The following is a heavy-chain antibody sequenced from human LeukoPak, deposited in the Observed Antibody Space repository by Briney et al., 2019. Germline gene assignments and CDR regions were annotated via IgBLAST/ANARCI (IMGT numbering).Heavy chain of an antibody. Sequence: SQTLSLTCALSGDSVSSNSAAWNWIRQSPSRGLEWLGRTYFRSKWYNDYAVSVKSRITINPDTSKNQFSLQLNSVTPEDTAMYYCARVSRIAVTPYYFDSWGQGTLVTVSS. CDR2: TYFRSKWYN. CDR1: GDSVSSNSAA. V-gene: IGHV6-1*01. J-gene: IGHJ4*02. D-gene: IGHD6-19*01. CDR3: ARVSRIAVTPYYFDS.